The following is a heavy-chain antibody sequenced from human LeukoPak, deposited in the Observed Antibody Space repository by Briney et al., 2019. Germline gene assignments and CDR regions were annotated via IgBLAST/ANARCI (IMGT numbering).Heavy chain of an antibody. Sequence: SETLSLTCTVSGGSISSYYWSWIRQPPGKGLEWIGYIYYSGSTNYNPSLKSRVTISVDTSKNQFSLKLSSVTAADTAVYYCASIVGATLWYFDYWGQGTVVTVSS. V-gene: IGHV4-59*01. CDR2: IYYSGST. CDR1: GGSISSYY. CDR3: ASIVGATLWYFDY. D-gene: IGHD1-26*01. J-gene: IGHJ4*02.